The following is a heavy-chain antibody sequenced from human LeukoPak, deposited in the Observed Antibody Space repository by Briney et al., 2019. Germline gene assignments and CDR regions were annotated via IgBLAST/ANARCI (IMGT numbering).Heavy chain of an antibody. CDR2: ISPGSSTI. D-gene: IGHD6-13*01. CDR3: ARSKQLDY. J-gene: IGHJ4*02. Sequence: PGGSLRLSCAASGFTFSSYNMNWVRQAPGKGLEWVSYISPGSSTIYYADSVKGRFTISRDNAKNSLYLQMNSLRDENTAVYYCARSKQLDYWGQGTLVTVSS. CDR1: GFTFSSYN. V-gene: IGHV3-48*02.